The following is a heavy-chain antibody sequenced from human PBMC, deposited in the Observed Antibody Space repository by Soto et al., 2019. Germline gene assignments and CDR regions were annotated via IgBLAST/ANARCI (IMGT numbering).Heavy chain of an antibody. J-gene: IGHJ3*02. D-gene: IGHD3-10*01. CDR2: ISWNSGSI. V-gene: IGHV3-9*01. Sequence: GGSLRLSCAASGFTFDDYAMHWVRQAPGKGLEWVSGISWNSGSIGYADSVKGRFTISRDNAKNSLYLQMNSLRAEDTALYYCAKDWAPYGSGDAFDIWGQGTMVTVSS. CDR1: GFTFDDYA. CDR3: AKDWAPYGSGDAFDI.